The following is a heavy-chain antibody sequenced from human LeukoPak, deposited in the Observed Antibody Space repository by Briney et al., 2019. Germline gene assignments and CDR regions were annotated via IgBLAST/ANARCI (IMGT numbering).Heavy chain of an antibody. D-gene: IGHD2-15*01. J-gene: IGHJ5*02. CDR2: IYYSGST. V-gene: IGHV4-31*03. CDR1: GASIINGGYY. Sequence: SQPLSLPCTVSGASIINGGYYGSGRRQLPGQGLEWIGHIYYSGSTSYSPSLKGRVSLSADLSENQFFLHLSSVTAADTAVYYCAREGSYHWFDPWGQGTLVTVSP. CDR3: AREGSYHWFDP.